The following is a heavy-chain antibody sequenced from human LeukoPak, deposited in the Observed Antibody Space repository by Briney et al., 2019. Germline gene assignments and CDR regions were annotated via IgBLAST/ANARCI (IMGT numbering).Heavy chain of an antibody. CDR1: GGSISSNY. J-gene: IGHJ4*02. V-gene: IGHV4-4*07. Sequence: SETLSLTCTVSGGSISSNYWSWLRQPAGKGLEWIGRIYTSGSTNYNPSLKSRVTMSVDTSKNQFSLKLSSVTAADTAVYYCARGPMYSSSWYLDYWGQGTLVTVSS. CDR2: IYTSGST. D-gene: IGHD6-13*01. CDR3: ARGPMYSSSWYLDY.